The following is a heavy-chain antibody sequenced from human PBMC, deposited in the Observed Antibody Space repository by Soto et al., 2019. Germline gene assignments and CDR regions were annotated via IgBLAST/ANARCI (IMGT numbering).Heavy chain of an antibody. Sequence: PSETLSLTCTVSGGSISSGGYYWSWIRQHPGKGLEWIGYIYYSGSTYYNPSLKSRVTISVDTSKNQFSLKLSSVTAADTAVYYCASSYDYVWGSYRSWFDPWGQGTLVTVSS. V-gene: IGHV4-31*03. CDR1: GGSISSGGYY. CDR3: ASSYDYVWGSYRSWFDP. J-gene: IGHJ5*02. D-gene: IGHD3-16*02. CDR2: IYYSGST.